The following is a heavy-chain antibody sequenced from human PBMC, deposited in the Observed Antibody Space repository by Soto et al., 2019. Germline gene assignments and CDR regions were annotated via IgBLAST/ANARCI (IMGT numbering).Heavy chain of an antibody. V-gene: IGHV1-3*01. J-gene: IGHJ4*02. D-gene: IGHD3-10*01. Sequence: QVQLVQSGAEGKKPGASVKVSCKASGYTFSSYALHWVRQAPGQRLERMGWVNAGNGNTKYSQKFQGRVTFTRDTSASPAYMELSSLRSEDTAVYYCASPSYCSGSYYWGQGTLVTVSS. CDR3: ASPSYCSGSYY. CDR1: GYTFSSYA. CDR2: VNAGNGNT.